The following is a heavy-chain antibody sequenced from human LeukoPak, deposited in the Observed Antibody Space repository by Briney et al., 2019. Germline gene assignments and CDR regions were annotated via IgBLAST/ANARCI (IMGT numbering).Heavy chain of an antibody. V-gene: IGHV3-74*01. J-gene: IGHJ2*01. Sequence: PGGSLRLPCGASGITFSDYWMHWVRQAPGKGLVWVSRINSDGSSTIYADSVKGRFTISRDNAKNTVYLQMNSLRAEDTAVFYCATGLSQYYDLWGRGTLVTVSS. CDR2: INSDGSST. CDR1: GITFSDYW. D-gene: IGHD2-8*02. CDR3: ATGLSQYYDL.